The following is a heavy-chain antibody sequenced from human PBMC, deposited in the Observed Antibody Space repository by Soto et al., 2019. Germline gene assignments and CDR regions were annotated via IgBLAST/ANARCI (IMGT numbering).Heavy chain of an antibody. CDR1: GVSITDYY. D-gene: IGHD3-3*01. V-gene: IGHV4-59*01. J-gene: IGHJ4*02. CDR2: VFYTGST. CDR3: ARGWRSGRIFVY. Sequence: SETLSLTCNVSGVSITDYYWSWIRQPPGKGLEWIGYVFYTGSTTYNPSLKSRITISVDTSKNHFSLRLNSVTAADTAVYYCARGWRSGRIFVYWSLGTLVTVSS.